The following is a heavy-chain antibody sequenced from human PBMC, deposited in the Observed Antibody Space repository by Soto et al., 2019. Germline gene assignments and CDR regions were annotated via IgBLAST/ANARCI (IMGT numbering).Heavy chain of an antibody. D-gene: IGHD2-15*01. Sequence: QVQLVQSGAEVKKPGASVKVSCKPSGDTFTNFDLNWVRQAAGKGPEWLGWMRANSGGRGHAQKFQGRVSLTRDTSRSTGCMERSSLRAEDTAVYYWARYIQGPGFKVWGQGTLVIVSS. CDR3: ARYIQGPGFKV. CDR1: GDTFTNFD. CDR2: MRANSGGR. J-gene: IGHJ4*02. V-gene: IGHV1-8*01.